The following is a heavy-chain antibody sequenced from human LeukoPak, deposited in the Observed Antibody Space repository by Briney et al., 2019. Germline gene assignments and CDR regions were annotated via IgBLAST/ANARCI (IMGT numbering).Heavy chain of an antibody. CDR3: ARYPRGEQWPYYFDY. D-gene: IGHD6-19*01. J-gene: IGHJ4*02. Sequence: PGGALRLSCAASGFIFSSYAMSWVRQAPGKGLEWVSVIYSGGSTYYADSVKGRFTISRDNSKNTLYLQMNSLRAEDTAVYYCARYPRGEQWPYYFDYWGQGTLVTVSS. V-gene: IGHV3-66*01. CDR2: IYSGGST. CDR1: GFIFSSYA.